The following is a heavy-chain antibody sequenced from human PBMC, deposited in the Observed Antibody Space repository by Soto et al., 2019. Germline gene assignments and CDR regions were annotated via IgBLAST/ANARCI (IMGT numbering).Heavy chain of an antibody. J-gene: IGHJ4*02. CDR3: ARAGGSGWSPFDY. Sequence: QVQLVQSGAEVKKPGASVKVSCKASGYTFTTYGISWVRQAPGQGLEWMGWISGYNGNTNYAQKFQGRVTMTTDTSTSTADMELRSLRSDDTAVYYWARAGGSGWSPFDYWGQGTLVTVSS. D-gene: IGHD6-19*01. CDR2: ISGYNGNT. V-gene: IGHV1-18*01. CDR1: GYTFTTYG.